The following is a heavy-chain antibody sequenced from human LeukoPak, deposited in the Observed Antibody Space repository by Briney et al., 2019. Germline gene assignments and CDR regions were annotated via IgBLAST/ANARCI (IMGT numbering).Heavy chain of an antibody. CDR3: ARGPRYSSGWYGY. Sequence: SETPSLTCTVSGGSISSGDYYWSWIRQPPGKGLEWIGYIYYSGSTYYNPSLKSRVTISVDTSKNQFSLKLSSVTAADTAVYYCARGPRYSSGWYGYWGQGTLVTVSS. J-gene: IGHJ4*02. CDR2: IYYSGST. D-gene: IGHD6-19*01. V-gene: IGHV4-30-4*01. CDR1: GGSISSGDYY.